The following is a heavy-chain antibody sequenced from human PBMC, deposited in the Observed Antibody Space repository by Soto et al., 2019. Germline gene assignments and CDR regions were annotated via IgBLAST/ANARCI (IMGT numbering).Heavy chain of an antibody. J-gene: IGHJ6*03. D-gene: IGHD3-9*01. Sequence: ASVKVSCKASGYAFTSYDINWVRQATGQGLEWMGWMNPNSGNTGYAQKFQGRVTMTRNTSISTAYMELSSLRSEDTAVYYCARGAQPSYYDISTRAYYYYMDVWGKGTTVTVSS. V-gene: IGHV1-8*01. CDR2: MNPNSGNT. CDR1: GYAFTSYD. CDR3: ARGAQPSYYDISTRAYYYYMDV.